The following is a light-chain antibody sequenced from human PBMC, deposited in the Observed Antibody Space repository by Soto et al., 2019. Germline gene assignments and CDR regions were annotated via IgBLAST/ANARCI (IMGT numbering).Light chain of an antibody. CDR2: GNS. CDR3: QSYDSSLSGWM. J-gene: IGLJ3*02. Sequence: QSVLTQPPSVSGARGQRVTISCTGSSCNIGAGYNVHWYQQLPGTAPKLLIYGNSNRPSGVPDRFSGSKSGTTASLAVTGLLAEDDVDYYCQSYDSSLSGWMFGGGTKLTVL. CDR1: SCNIGAGYN. V-gene: IGLV1-40*01.